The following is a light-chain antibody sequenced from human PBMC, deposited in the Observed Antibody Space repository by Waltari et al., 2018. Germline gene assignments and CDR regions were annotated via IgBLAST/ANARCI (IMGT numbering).Light chain of an antibody. J-gene: IGKJ5*01. CDR2: GAS. CDR1: QSVSSS. CDR3: QQYYDWPPIT. Sequence: EIVMTQSPATLSVSPGERVTLSCRASQSVSSSLAWYQHRPRQAPRRLISGASTRATGVPTRFSGSGSGTEFTLTISSLQSEDFAVYYCQQYYDWPPITFGQGTRLEVK. V-gene: IGKV3-15*01.